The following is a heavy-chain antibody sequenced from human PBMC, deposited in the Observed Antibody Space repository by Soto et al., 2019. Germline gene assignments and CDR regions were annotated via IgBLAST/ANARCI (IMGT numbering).Heavy chain of an antibody. Sequence: PSETLSLTCAVYGGSFSGYYWSWIRQPPGKGLEWIGEINHSGSTNYNPSLKSRVTISVDTSKNQFSLKLSSVTAADTAVYYCARRNDFWSGYYRFDYWGQGTLVTVSS. J-gene: IGHJ4*02. CDR3: ARRNDFWSGYYRFDY. CDR1: GGSFSGYY. V-gene: IGHV4-34*01. CDR2: INHSGST. D-gene: IGHD3-3*01.